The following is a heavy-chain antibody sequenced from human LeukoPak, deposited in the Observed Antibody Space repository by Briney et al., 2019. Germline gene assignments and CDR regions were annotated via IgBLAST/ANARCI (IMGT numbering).Heavy chain of an antibody. CDR1: GFTFNVYN. V-gene: IGHV3-48*04. Sequence: PGGSLRLSCAASGFTFNVYNMNWVRQAPGKGLEWVSYISSGSTTIYYADSVKGRFTISRDNAKNSLYLQMNSLRAEDTAVYYCAIPVPAAINYWGQGTLVTVSS. CDR3: AIPVPAAINY. CDR2: ISSGSTTI. D-gene: IGHD2-2*01. J-gene: IGHJ4*02.